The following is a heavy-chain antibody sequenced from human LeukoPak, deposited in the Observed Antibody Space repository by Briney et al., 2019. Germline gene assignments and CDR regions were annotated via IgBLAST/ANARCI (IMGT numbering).Heavy chain of an antibody. V-gene: IGHV4-34*01. Sequence: GSLRLSCAASGFTFSSYAMSWIRQPPGEGLEWIGEINHSGSTNYNPSLKSRVTISVDTSKNQFSLKLSSVTAADTAVYYCARGLRGNHYFDYWGQGTLVTVSS. J-gene: IGHJ4*02. D-gene: IGHD4-23*01. CDR3: ARGLRGNHYFDY. CDR1: GFTFSSYA. CDR2: INHSGST.